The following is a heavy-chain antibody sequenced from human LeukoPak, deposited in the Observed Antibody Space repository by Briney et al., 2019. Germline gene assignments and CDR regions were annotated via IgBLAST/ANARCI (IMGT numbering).Heavy chain of an antibody. CDR2: ISSGGKDI. CDR1: GFGFGAFY. J-gene: IGHJ5*02. V-gene: IGHV3-11*04. D-gene: IGHD2/OR15-2a*01. Sequence: GGSLRLSCDASGFGFGAFYMRWIRQAPGKGLEWISYISSGGKDIYYADSVKGRFTVSRDNTNNSLHLQMNSLRAEDTAVYYCARVFSGFYRFFNLWGQGTLVIVSS. CDR3: ARVFSGFYRFFNL.